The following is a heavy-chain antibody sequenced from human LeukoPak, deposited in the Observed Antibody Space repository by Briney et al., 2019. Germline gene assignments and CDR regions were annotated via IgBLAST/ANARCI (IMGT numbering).Heavy chain of an antibody. V-gene: IGHV4-34*01. J-gene: IGHJ4*02. CDR3: ARDDIVATLGLDY. CDR1: GGSFSDYF. Sequence: PSETLSLTCAVYGGSFSDYFWSWIRQPPGKGLEWIGEINHSGSTNYNPSLKSRVTISVDTSKKQFSLKLSSVTAADTAVYYCARDDIVATLGLDYWGQGTLVTVSS. CDR2: INHSGST. D-gene: IGHD5-12*01.